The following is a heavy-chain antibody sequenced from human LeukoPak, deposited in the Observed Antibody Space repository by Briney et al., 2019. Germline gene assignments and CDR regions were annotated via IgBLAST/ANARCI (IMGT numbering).Heavy chain of an antibody. D-gene: IGHD3-10*01. V-gene: IGHV3-48*01. CDR3: ARDRWFGESLPAHFDY. J-gene: IGHJ4*02. Sequence: GGSLRLSCAVSGFTFSSYSMSWVRQGPGKGLEWISYISSTGSTVYYADSVEGRFTISRDNAQNSLYLQMNNLRAEDTAVYYCARDRWFGESLPAHFDYWGQGTLVTVSS. CDR2: ISSTGSTV. CDR1: GFTFSSYS.